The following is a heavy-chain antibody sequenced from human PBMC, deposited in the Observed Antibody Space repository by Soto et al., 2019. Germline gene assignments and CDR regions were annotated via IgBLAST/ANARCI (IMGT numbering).Heavy chain of an antibody. J-gene: IGHJ6*03. CDR3: AGTTSLQWYYMDV. D-gene: IGHD6-19*01. Sequence: SETLSLTYTVSGGSISSRSYYWAWIRQPPGKGLEWIGSIYYSGSTYYNQSLKSRVNISVDTSKNQFSLHLNSVTPEDTSVYYCAGTTSLQWYYMDVWGKGTTVTVSS. CDR1: GGSISSRSYY. V-gene: IGHV4-39*01. CDR2: IYYSGST.